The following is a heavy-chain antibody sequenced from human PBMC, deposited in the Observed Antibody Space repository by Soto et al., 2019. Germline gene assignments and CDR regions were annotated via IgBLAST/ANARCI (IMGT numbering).Heavy chain of an antibody. CDR2: IIPMFETV. CDR1: GGTFDNYA. CDR3: ARALRTVNYGMDV. V-gene: IGHV1-69*13. J-gene: IGHJ6*02. D-gene: IGHD2-15*01. Sequence: SVKVSCKASGGTFDNYAVSWVRQAPGQGLEWMGGIIPMFETVNYAQRFQGRLTIAADESTSTAYMELTSLTSADTAIYFCARALRTVNYGMDVCGEGTPVTVS.